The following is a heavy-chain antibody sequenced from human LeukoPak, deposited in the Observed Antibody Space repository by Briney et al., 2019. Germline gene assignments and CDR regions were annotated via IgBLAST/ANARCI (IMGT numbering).Heavy chain of an antibody. D-gene: IGHD6-19*01. Sequence: TGGSLRLSCAASGFSFSSYRMTWVRQAPGKGLEWVANIKEDGNEKYYADSVKGRFTISTDNAKNSLFLQMSSLRVEDTAVYYCARFLRAVTGFDYWGQGTLVTVSS. CDR1: GFSFSSYR. CDR3: ARFLRAVTGFDY. V-gene: IGHV3-7*01. CDR2: IKEDGNEK. J-gene: IGHJ4*02.